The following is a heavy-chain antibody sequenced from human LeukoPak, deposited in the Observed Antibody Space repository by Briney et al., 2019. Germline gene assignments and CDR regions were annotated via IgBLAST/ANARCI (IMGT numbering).Heavy chain of an antibody. J-gene: IGHJ6*03. CDR3: ARDGSYDFWSRNYYMDV. CDR1: GFTFKTYS. CDR2: IRNSGTHV. D-gene: IGHD3-3*01. V-gene: IGHV3-21*01. Sequence: PGGSLRLSCAASGFTFKTYSMIWVRQAPGKGLEWVSSIRNSGTHVYYADSLKGRFTISRDNARNSLYLQMNSLRAEDTAVYCCARDGSYDFWSRNYYMDVWGKGTTVTVSS.